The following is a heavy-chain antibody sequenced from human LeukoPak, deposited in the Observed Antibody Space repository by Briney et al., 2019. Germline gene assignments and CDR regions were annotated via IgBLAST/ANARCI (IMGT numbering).Heavy chain of an antibody. CDR1: GGSISSGDYY. Sequence: PSETLSLTCTVSGGSISSGDYYWSWIRQPPGKGLEWIGYIYYSGSTYYNPSLKSRVTTSVDTSENQFSLKLSSVTAADTAVYYCGRTGDYYYYGMDVWGQGTTVTVSS. V-gene: IGHV4-30-4*01. CDR2: IYYSGST. CDR3: GRTGDYYYYGMDV. J-gene: IGHJ6*02.